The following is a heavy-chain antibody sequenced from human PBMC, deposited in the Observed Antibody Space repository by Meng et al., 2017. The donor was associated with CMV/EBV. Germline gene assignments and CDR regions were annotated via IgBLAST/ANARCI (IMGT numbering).Heavy chain of an antibody. Sequence: ISGDIVSSNSVAWNWIRQSPSRGLEWLGRTYYRSKWFYDYAVSVKSRITIKPDTSKNQFSLQLNSVTPEDTAVYYCAMLSVGATFDYWGQGALVTVSS. CDR1: GDIVSSNSVA. J-gene: IGHJ4*02. CDR2: TYYRSKWFY. V-gene: IGHV6-1*01. CDR3: AMLSVGATFDY. D-gene: IGHD1-26*01.